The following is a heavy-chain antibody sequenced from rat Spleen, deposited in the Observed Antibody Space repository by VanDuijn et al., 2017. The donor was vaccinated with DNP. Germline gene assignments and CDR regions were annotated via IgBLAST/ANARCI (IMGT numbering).Heavy chain of an antibody. CDR1: GFSPNSYG. J-gene: IGHJ2*01. V-gene: IGHV2-17*01. Sequence: VQLKESGPGLVQPSQTLSLTCTVSGFSPNSYGVIWVRQSPGKGLEWMGIIYHDGYTDYNSAFKSRLSISRDTSKSQVFLKINSLQTDDTAMYYCARDYSDGSYYYAFDYWGQGVMVTVSS. D-gene: IGHD1-12*02. CDR2: IYHDGYT. CDR3: ARDYSDGSYYYAFDY.